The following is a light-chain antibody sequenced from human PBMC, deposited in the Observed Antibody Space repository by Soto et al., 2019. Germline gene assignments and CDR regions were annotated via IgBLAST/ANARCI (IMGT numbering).Light chain of an antibody. CDR2: DNN. CDR1: SSDVGGYNY. Sequence: QSALTQPRSVSGSPGQSVTISCTGTSSDVGGYNYVSWYQQHPGKAPKLMIYDNNKRPSGIPDRFSGSKSGTSGTLDITGLQTGDVADYYCVTWDCSLPGQVFGGGTKLTVL. J-gene: IGLJ2*01. V-gene: IGLV2-11*01. CDR3: VTWDCSLPGQV.